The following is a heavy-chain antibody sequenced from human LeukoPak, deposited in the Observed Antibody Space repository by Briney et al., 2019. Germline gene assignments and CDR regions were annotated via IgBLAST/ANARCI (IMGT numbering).Heavy chain of an antibody. CDR3: ARDSGIAAAGTGGTFDY. Sequence: SETLSLTCAVYGGSFSGYYRSWIRQPPGKGLEWIGEINHSGSTNYNPSLKSRVTISVDRSKNQFSLKLSSVTAADTAVYYCARDSGIAAAGTGGTFDYWGQGTLVTVSS. CDR1: GGSFSGYY. CDR2: INHSGST. D-gene: IGHD6-13*01. V-gene: IGHV4-34*01. J-gene: IGHJ4*02.